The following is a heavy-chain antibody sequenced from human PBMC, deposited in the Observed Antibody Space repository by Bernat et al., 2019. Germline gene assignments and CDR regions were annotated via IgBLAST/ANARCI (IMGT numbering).Heavy chain of an antibody. CDR3: VRHGTWYFDL. CDR1: GFSISSDTW. Sequence: QVQLQESGPPLVKPSETLSLTCAVSGFSISSDTWWSWVRQPPGKGPEWIGQIYQSSSPSYNPSLKSRVTMSVDKSTNQFSLKLTSVTAADTAVYYCVRHGTWYFDLWGRGTLVTVSS. J-gene: IGHJ2*01. V-gene: IGHV4-4*02. D-gene: IGHD6-13*01. CDR2: IYQSSSP.